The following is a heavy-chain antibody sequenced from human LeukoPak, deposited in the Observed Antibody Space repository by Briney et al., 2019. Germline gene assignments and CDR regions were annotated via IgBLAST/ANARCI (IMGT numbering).Heavy chain of an antibody. J-gene: IGHJ4*02. Sequence: SVKVSCKASGGTFSSYAISWVRQAPGQGLEWLGGIIPIFGTANYAQKFQGRVTITTDESTSTAYMELSSLRSEDTAVYYCVWGDYDILTGYLDYWGQGTLVTVSS. D-gene: IGHD3-9*01. CDR3: VWGDYDILTGYLDY. CDR2: IIPIFGTA. V-gene: IGHV1-69*05. CDR1: GGTFSSYA.